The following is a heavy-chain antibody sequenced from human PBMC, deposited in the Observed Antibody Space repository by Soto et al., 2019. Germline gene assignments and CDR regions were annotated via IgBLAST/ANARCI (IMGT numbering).Heavy chain of an antibody. D-gene: IGHD3-10*01. Sequence: GGSLRLSCAASGFTFSSYAMSWVRQAPGKGLEWVSAITGSGGSTYYADSVKGRFTISRDNSKNTLYLQTNSLRAEDTAVYYCAKQAGGSFDVTDIDYWGQGTLVTVSS. CDR2: ITGSGGST. V-gene: IGHV3-23*01. CDR3: AKQAGGSFDVTDIDY. J-gene: IGHJ4*02. CDR1: GFTFSSYA.